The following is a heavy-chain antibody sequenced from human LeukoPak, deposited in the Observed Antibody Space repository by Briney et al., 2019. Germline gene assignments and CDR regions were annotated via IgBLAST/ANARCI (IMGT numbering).Heavy chain of an antibody. V-gene: IGHV3-7*01. D-gene: IGHD2-15*01. CDR3: ARFGYVAAVDV. CDR2: INPGGSET. Sequence: GGSLRLSCAASGFSFSAYWMTWVRQAPGTGLEWVAHINPGGSETYYVDPVKGRFSIARDNALNLVYLQMNSLTAEDTAVYHCARFGYVAAVDVWGQGTPVTVSS. J-gene: IGHJ4*02. CDR1: GFSFSAYW.